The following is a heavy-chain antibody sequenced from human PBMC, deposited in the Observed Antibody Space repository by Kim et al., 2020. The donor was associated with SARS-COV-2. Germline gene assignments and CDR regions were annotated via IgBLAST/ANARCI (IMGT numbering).Heavy chain of an antibody. V-gene: IGHV4-59*08. J-gene: IGHJ4*02. CDR3: ARRGRGVPGFDY. Sequence: NYNPSRKSRVTISVDTSKNQFSLKLSSVTAADTAVYYCARRGRGVPGFDYWGQGTLVTVSS. D-gene: IGHD3-16*01.